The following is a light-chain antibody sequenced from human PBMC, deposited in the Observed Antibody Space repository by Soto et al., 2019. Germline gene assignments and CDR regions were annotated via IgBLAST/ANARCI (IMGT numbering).Light chain of an antibody. CDR2: KVS. J-gene: IGKJ2*01. Sequence: DVVMTQSPLSLPVALGQPASISCRSSQSLVYSDGNTFLNWFQQRPSQYPSSRIYKVSNLASGIPDRFSGSGSDTDFTLTISRVEAADVGVYYCMQGTYWPPYTFGQGTKLEIK. CDR3: MQGTYWPPYT. V-gene: IGKV2-30*01. CDR1: QSLVYSDGNTF.